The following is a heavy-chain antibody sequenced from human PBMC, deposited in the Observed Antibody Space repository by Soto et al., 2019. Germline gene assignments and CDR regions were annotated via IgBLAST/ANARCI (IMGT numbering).Heavy chain of an antibody. D-gene: IGHD3-22*01. CDR2: ISYDGSNK. Sequence: GGSLRLSCAASGFTFSSYGMHWVRQAPGKGLEWVGVISYDGSNKYYADSVKGRFTISRDNSKHPPYLQRNSLTAEDTAVYYCAKGHGLVGVIPSAHFDYWGQGTLVTVSS. CDR3: AKGHGLVGVIPSAHFDY. V-gene: IGHV3-30*18. CDR1: GFTFSSYG. J-gene: IGHJ4*02.